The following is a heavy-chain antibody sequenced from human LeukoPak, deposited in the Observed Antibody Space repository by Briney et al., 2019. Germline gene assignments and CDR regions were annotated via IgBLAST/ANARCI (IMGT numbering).Heavy chain of an antibody. Sequence: PSETLSLTCAVYGGSFSGYYWSWIRQPPGKGLEWIGEINHSGSTNYNPSLKSRVTISVDTSKNQFSLKLSSVTAADTAVYYCARDGPRSGDYWGQGTLVTVSS. V-gene: IGHV4-34*01. CDR3: ARDGPRSGDY. CDR2: INHSGST. J-gene: IGHJ4*02. D-gene: IGHD3-10*01. CDR1: GGSFSGYY.